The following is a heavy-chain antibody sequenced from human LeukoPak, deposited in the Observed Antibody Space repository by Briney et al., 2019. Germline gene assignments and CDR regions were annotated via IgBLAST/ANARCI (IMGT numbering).Heavy chain of an antibody. CDR3: ATGPPGRSGPYY. Sequence: VASVKVSCKVSGYTLTELSMHWVRQAPGKGLEWMGGFDPEDGETIYAQKFQGRVTMTEDTSTDTAYMELSSLRSEDTAVYCCATGPPGRSGPYYWGQGTLVTVSS. J-gene: IGHJ4*02. CDR2: FDPEDGET. CDR1: GYTLTELS. D-gene: IGHD6-19*01. V-gene: IGHV1-24*01.